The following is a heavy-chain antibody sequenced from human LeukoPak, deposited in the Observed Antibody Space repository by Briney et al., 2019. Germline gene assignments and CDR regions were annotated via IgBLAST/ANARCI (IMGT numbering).Heavy chain of an antibody. J-gene: IGHJ4*02. D-gene: IGHD4-23*01. V-gene: IGHV4-59*01. Sequence: PGGSLRLSCAASGFTFSSYAMSWIRQPPGKGLEWIGYIYYSGSTNYNPSLRSRVTISIDTSKSLFSLNLSSVTAADTAVYYCATLTGNSDYWGQGTLVTVSS. CDR1: GFTFSSYA. CDR2: IYYSGST. CDR3: ATLTGNSDY.